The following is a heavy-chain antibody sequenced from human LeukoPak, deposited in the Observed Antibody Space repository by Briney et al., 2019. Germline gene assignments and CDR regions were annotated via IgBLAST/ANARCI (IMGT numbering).Heavy chain of an antibody. D-gene: IGHD6-19*01. CDR2: INPNSGGT. CDR3: ARISRVAGRWDY. V-gene: IGHV1-2*02. Sequence: GASVKVSCKASGYTFTGYYMHWVRQAPGQGLEWTGWINPNSGGTNYAQKFQGRVTMTRDTSISTAYMELSKLRSDDTAVYYCARISRVAGRWDYWGQGTLVTVSS. CDR1: GYTFTGYY. J-gene: IGHJ4*02.